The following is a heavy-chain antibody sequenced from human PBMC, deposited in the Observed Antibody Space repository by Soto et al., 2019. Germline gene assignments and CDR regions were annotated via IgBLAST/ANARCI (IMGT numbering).Heavy chain of an antibody. D-gene: IGHD3-3*01. CDR2: IRSKAYGGTT. V-gene: IGHV3-49*03. J-gene: IGHJ3*02. Sequence: GGSLRLSCTASGFTFGDYAMSWFRPAPGKGLEWVGFIRSKAYGGTTEYAASVKGRFTISRDDSKSIAYLQMNSLKTEDTAVYYCTRVIPQDFWSGPDIWGQGTMVTVSS. CDR3: TRVIPQDFWSGPDI. CDR1: GFTFGDYA.